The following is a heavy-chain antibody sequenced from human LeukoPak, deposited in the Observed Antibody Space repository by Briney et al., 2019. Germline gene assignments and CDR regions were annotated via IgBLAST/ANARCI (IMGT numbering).Heavy chain of an antibody. CDR1: GGTFSSYA. J-gene: IGHJ4*02. D-gene: IGHD3-10*01. V-gene: IGHV1-69*05. Sequence: ASVKVSCKASGGTFSSYAISWVRQAPGQGLEWMGRIIPIFGTANYAQKFQGRVTITTDESTSTAYMELSSLRSEDTAVYYCARGRITMVRGVGTSFDYWGKGTLVTVSS. CDR2: IIPIFGTA. CDR3: ARGRITMVRGVGTSFDY.